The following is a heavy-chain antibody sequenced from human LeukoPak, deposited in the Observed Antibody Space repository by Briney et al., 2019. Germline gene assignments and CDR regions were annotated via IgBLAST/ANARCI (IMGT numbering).Heavy chain of an antibody. CDR1: GLTFSDYR. D-gene: IGHD2-15*01. V-gene: IGHV3-23*01. J-gene: IGHJ6*02. CDR2: TAGAGDVI. Sequence: GGSLRLSCAVSGLTFSDYRMIWVRQAPEERLEWVAVTAGAGDVIQYADSVKGRFTISTDNSKNTVYLQMNSLRAEDTALYFCATYIQRPPGMDVWGQGTTVTVSS. CDR3: ATYIQRPPGMDV.